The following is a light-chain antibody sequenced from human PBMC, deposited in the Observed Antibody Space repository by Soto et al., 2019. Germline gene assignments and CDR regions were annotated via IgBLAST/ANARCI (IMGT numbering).Light chain of an antibody. CDR1: SSNIGAGYD. CDR2: GNS. Sequence: QAVLTQPASVCGSPGQSMTISCTGSSSNIGAGYDVHWYQQLPGTAPKLLIYGNSNRPSGVPDRFSGSKSGTSASLAITGLQAEDEADYYCQSYDSSLSEVFGTGTKVTVL. CDR3: QSYDSSLSEV. J-gene: IGLJ1*01. V-gene: IGLV1-40*01.